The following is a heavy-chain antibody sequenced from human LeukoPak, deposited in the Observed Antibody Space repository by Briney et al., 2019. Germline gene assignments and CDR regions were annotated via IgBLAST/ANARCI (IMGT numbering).Heavy chain of an antibody. CDR3: ARDTGRLHRD. J-gene: IGHJ4*02. D-gene: IGHD5-24*01. CDR1: GFTFGDYA. CDR2: IRSKAYGGTA. V-gene: IGHV3-49*04. Sequence: GGSLRLSCTASGFTFGDYAMSWVRQAPGKGLEWVGFIRSKAYGGTAEHAASVKGRFTITRDDSKSIAYLQMNSLKTEDTAVYYCARDTGRLHRDWGQGTLVTVSP.